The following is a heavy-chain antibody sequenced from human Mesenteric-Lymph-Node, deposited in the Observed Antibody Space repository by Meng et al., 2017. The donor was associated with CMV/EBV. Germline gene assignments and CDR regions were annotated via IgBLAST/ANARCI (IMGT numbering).Heavy chain of an antibody. CDR2: ISGSGATT. J-gene: IGHJ4*02. Sequence: LSLTCAASGFTFSSSAMSWVRQAPGKGLECVSAISGSGATTYYADSVKGRFTISRDNSKNTLYLQMNSLRADDTAVYYCAKLRSMATYYFDYWGQGTLVTVSS. D-gene: IGHD5-24*01. CDR1: GFTFSSSA. CDR3: AKLRSMATYYFDY. V-gene: IGHV3-23*01.